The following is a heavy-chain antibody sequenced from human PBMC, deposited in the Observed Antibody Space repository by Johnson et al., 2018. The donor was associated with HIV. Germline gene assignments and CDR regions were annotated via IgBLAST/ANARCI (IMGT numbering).Heavy chain of an antibody. D-gene: IGHD3-22*01. J-gene: IGHJ3*02. Sequence: VQLVESGGGLVQPGGSLRLSCAASGFTVSSNYMSWVRQAQGKGLEWVSVIYSGGNTYYADSVKGRFTISRDNSKNTLYLQMNSLRAEDTAVYYCARDTDYYDSSGYPNAFDIWGQGTMVTVSS. CDR1: GFTVSSNY. V-gene: IGHV3-66*01. CDR2: IYSGGNT. CDR3: ARDTDYYDSSGYPNAFDI.